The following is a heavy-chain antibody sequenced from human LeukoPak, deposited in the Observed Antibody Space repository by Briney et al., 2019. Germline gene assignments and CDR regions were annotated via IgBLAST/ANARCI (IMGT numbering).Heavy chain of an antibody. V-gene: IGHV1-46*01. CDR1: GYTFTKSY. CDR2: INPGGDNT. D-gene: IGHD5-24*01. J-gene: IGHJ3*02. Sequence: ASVKVSCKASGYTFTKSYIHWVRQAPGQRLEWMGLINPGGDNTDYTQNFQGRLTMTSDTSARTVYMELSSLRSDDTAVYYCARIRDGYNDAYDIWGQGTLVTVTS. CDR3: ARIRDGYNDAYDI.